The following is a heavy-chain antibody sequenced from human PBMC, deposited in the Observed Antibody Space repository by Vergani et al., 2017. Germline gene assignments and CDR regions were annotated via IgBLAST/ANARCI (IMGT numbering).Heavy chain of an antibody. CDR3: ARVTGCGGSCSPFDY. Sequence: QVQLVESGGGVVQPGRSLRLSCAASGFTFSSYAMHWVRQAPGKGLEWVAVISYDGSNKYYADSVKGRFTISRDNSKNTLYLQMNSLRAEDTAVYYCARVTGCGGSCSPFDYWGQGTLVTVSS. CDR1: GFTFSSYA. CDR2: ISYDGSNK. V-gene: IGHV3-30-3*01. D-gene: IGHD2-15*01. J-gene: IGHJ4*02.